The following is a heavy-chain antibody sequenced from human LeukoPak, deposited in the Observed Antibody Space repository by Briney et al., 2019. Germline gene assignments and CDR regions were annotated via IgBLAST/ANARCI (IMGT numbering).Heavy chain of an antibody. J-gene: IGHJ1*01. CDR2: XXXXGGXT. CDR1: GFTFXSYA. Sequence: GGSLRLSCAASGFTFXSYAMTWARQAPGXGLXXXXXXXXXGGXTXXXXXVXXXXXXXXDNSKNTLYLXMNSLRAEDTAVYYXXKVESGDRSGYYYLRHWGQGTLVTVSS. CDR3: XKVESGDRSGYYYLRH. V-gene: IGHV3-23*01. D-gene: IGHD3-22*01.